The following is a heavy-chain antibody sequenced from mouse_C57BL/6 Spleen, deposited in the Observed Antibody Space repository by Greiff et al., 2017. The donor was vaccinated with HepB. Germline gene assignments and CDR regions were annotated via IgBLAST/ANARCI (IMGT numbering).Heavy chain of an antibody. CDR1: GYTFTSYW. D-gene: IGHD2-4*01. Sequence: QVHVKQPGAELVKPGASVKLSCKASGYTFTSYWMHWVKQRPGQGLEWIGMIHPNSGSTNYNEKFKSKATLTVDKSSSTAYMQLSSLTSEDSAVYYCARTVYYDYDGFAYWGQGTLVTVSA. CDR2: IHPNSGST. CDR3: ARTVYYDYDGFAY. V-gene: IGHV1-64*01. J-gene: IGHJ3*01.